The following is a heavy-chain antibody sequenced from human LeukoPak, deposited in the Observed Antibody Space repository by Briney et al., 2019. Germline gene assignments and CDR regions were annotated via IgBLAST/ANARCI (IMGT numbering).Heavy chain of an antibody. CDR2: IYTSGST. D-gene: IGHD6-19*01. CDR3: ARDSSWAYSSGHTNWFDP. Sequence: SETLSLTCTVSVGSISSYYWSWIRQPAGKGLEWLGRIYTSGSTNYNPSLKSRVTMSVDTSKNQFSLKLRSVTAADTAVYYCARDSSWAYSSGHTNWFDPWGQGTLVTVSS. CDR1: VGSISSYY. J-gene: IGHJ5*02. V-gene: IGHV4-4*07.